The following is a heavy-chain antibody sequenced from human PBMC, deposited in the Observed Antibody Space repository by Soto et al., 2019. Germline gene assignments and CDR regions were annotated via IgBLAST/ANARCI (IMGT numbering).Heavy chain of an antibody. CDR1: GYMFTTYG. V-gene: IGHV1-18*01. J-gene: IGHJ6*02. Sequence: ASVKVSCKASGYMFTTYGISWVRQAPGQGLEWMGWISAYNGNTKYAQKLQGRVTMTTDTSTSTAYMELRSLRSDDTAAYYCARERCSSTSCYKGPFYYYGLDVWGQGTTATVSS. CDR3: ARERCSSTSCYKGPFYYYGLDV. CDR2: ISAYNGNT. D-gene: IGHD2-2*02.